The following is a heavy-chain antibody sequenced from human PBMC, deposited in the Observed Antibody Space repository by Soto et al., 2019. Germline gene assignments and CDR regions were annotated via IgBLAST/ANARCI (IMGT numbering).Heavy chain of an antibody. CDR1: GFTFSSYA. CDR3: AKGSLVGLRYLDY. CDR2: ISGSGGST. Sequence: EVQLLESGGGLVQPGGSLRLSCAASGFTFSSYAMRWVRQAPGKGLEWVSAISGSGGSTYYADSVKGRFTISRDNSKNTVYVQMNSLSAEDPAVYYCAKGSLVGLRYLDYWGQGTLVTVSS. D-gene: IGHD1-26*01. V-gene: IGHV3-23*01. J-gene: IGHJ4*02.